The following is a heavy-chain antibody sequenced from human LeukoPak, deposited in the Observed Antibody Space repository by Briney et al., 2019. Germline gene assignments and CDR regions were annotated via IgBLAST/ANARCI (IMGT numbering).Heavy chain of an antibody. CDR1: GGSITSEDFH. J-gene: IGHJ4*02. CDR3: ARGKEVTLN. Sequence: SETLSLTCTVSGGSITSEDFHWTWIRQPPGKGLEWIGYIYSTGSTSYNPSLSSRVTISVDTSKNQFSLKLNSVTAADTAVYYCARGKEVTLNWGQGTLVTVSS. V-gene: IGHV4-30-4*01. CDR2: IYSTGST. D-gene: IGHD3-16*01.